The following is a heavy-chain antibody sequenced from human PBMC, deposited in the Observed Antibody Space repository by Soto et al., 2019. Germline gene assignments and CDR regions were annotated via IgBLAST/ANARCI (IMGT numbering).Heavy chain of an antibody. V-gene: IGHV5-10-1*01. D-gene: IGHD6-19*01. J-gene: IGHJ6*02. CDR1: GYSFTSYW. Sequence: GESLKISCKGSGYSFTSYWISWVRQMPGKGLEWMGRIDPSDSYTNYSPSFQGHVTISADKSISTSYLQWSSLKASDTAMYYCARHNSSGWYDPEGLYYYYYGMDVWGQGTTVTVYS. CDR2: IDPSDSYT. CDR3: ARHNSSGWYDPEGLYYYYYGMDV.